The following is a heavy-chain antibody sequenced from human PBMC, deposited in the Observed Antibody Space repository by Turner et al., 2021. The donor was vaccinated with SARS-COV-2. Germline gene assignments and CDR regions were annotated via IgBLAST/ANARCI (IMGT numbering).Heavy chain of an antibody. V-gene: IGHV3-53*01. CDR3: ARGGLVTAPMHRLDY. D-gene: IGHD2-21*01. J-gene: IGHJ4*02. Sequence: EVQLVESGGGLIQPGGSLRLSCAASGFIVSSNYMPRFRQAPGKGLEWVEIVYPGGNTYYADSLKGRFTISRDNSKNTVYLQTNSLRTEDTAVYYCARGGLVTAPMHRLDYWGQGTLVTVSS. CDR2: VYPGGNT. CDR1: GFIVSSNY.